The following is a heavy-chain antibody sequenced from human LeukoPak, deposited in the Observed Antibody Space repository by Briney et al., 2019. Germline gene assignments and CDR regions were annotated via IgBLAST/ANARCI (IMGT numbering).Heavy chain of an antibody. CDR1: GFTFSNYA. D-gene: IGHD4/OR15-4a*01. J-gene: IGHJ6*02. Sequence: PGGSLRLSCAASGFTFSNYAMNWVRQAPGKGLEWVSSMSGIGGFVHYADSVKGRFTISRDNAKSSLYLQTISLRAEATAVYFCTRDDYSDSPTYYNGMDVWGQGTAVTVSS. CDR3: TRDDYSDSPTYYNGMDV. CDR2: MSGIGGFV. V-gene: IGHV3-21*01.